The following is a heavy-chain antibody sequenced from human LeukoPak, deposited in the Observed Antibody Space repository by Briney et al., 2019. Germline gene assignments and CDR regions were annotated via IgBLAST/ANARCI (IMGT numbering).Heavy chain of an antibody. CDR3: AIIDGVGPKDY. D-gene: IGHD3-3*01. Sequence: SETLSLTCTVSGGSISSSSYYWGWIRQPPGKGLEWIGSIYYSGSTYYNPSLKSRVTISVDTSKNQFSLKLSSVTAADTAVYYCAIIDGVGPKDYWGPGTLVTVSS. J-gene: IGHJ4*02. V-gene: IGHV4-39*07. CDR2: IYYSGST. CDR1: GGSISSSSYY.